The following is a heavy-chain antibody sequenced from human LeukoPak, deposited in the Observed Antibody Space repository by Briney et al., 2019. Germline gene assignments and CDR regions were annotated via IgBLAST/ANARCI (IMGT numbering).Heavy chain of an antibody. CDR2: ISSSSIYI. CDR3: AREVVTAGNNWFDP. J-gene: IGHJ5*02. CDR1: GFTFSGYT. Sequence: GGSLRPSCAASGFTFSGYTMNWVRQAPGKGLEWVASISSSSIYIYYADSVRGRLTISRDNAKNSLYLQMNSLRAEDTAVYYCAREVVTAGNNWFDPWGQGTLVTVSS. D-gene: IGHD5-18*01. V-gene: IGHV3-21*01.